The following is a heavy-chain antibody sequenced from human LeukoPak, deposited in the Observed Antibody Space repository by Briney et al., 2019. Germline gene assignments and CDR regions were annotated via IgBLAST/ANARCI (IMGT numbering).Heavy chain of an antibody. CDR3: ARDGAPDAHCSSSSCAIR. V-gene: IGHV3-7*01. Sequence: GGSLRLSCVASGFTFSNYWMNWVRQAPGKGLEWVANTKQDGSEKYYVDSVKGRFTISRDNAKNSLYLQMNSLRAEDTAVYYCARDGAPDAHCSSSSCAIRWGQGTLVTVSS. J-gene: IGHJ4*02. CDR2: TKQDGSEK. D-gene: IGHD2-2*01. CDR1: GFTFSNYW.